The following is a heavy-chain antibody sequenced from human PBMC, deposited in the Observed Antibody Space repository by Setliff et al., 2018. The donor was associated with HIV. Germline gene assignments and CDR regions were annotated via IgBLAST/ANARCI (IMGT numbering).Heavy chain of an antibody. CDR3: VREGAGSGSYYLDF. J-gene: IGHJ4*02. D-gene: IGHD3-10*01. Sequence: SETLSLTCAVSGDSMSSGDYSWNWIRQSPGKGLEWIGYIYPSGRTYYNPSLRNRVTMSIDRSKKQFSLNLSSVTAADTALYFCVREGAGSGSYYLDFWGQGILVTVSS. V-gene: IGHV4-30-2*06. CDR2: IYPSGRT. CDR1: GDSMSSGDYS.